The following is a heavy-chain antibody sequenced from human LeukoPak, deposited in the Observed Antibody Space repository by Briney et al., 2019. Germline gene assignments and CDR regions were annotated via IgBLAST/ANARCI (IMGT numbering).Heavy chain of an antibody. CDR1: GFTFSSYA. CDR3: ARDRYSSSWYSYYYYYYMDV. CDR2: MSGSGGRT. V-gene: IGHV3-23*01. Sequence: SGGSLRLSCAASGFTFSSYAMTWVRQAPGKGLEWVSAMSGSGGRTYYADSVKGRFTISRDNAKNSLYLQMNSLRAEDTAVYYCARDRYSSSWYSYYYYYYMDVWGKGTTVTVSS. D-gene: IGHD6-13*01. J-gene: IGHJ6*03.